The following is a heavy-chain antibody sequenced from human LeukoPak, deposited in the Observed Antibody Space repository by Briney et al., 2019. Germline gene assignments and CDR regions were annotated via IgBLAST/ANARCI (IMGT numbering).Heavy chain of an antibody. CDR2: ISSSSSCI. D-gene: IGHD5-24*01. J-gene: IGHJ4*02. Sequence: GGSLRLSCAASGFTFSSYSMNWVRQAPGKGLEWVSSISSSSSCIYYADSVKGRFTISRDNAKNSLYLQMNSLGAEDTAVYYCARYRDGYNYQFDYWGQGTLVTVSS. CDR1: GFTFSSYS. CDR3: ARYRDGYNYQFDY. V-gene: IGHV3-21*01.